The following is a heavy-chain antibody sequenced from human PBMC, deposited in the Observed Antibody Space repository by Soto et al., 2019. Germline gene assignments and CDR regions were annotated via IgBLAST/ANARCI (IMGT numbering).Heavy chain of an antibody. CDR1: GFTFSSYA. Sequence: GGSLRLSCAASGFTFSSYAMSWVRQAPGKGLEWVSAISGSGGSTYYADSVKGRFTISRDNSKNTLYLQMNSLRAEDTAVYYCAKDLPLSLRGYSYPWDYWGQGTLVTVSS. D-gene: IGHD5-18*01. CDR2: ISGSGGST. J-gene: IGHJ4*02. V-gene: IGHV3-23*01. CDR3: AKDLPLSLRGYSYPWDY.